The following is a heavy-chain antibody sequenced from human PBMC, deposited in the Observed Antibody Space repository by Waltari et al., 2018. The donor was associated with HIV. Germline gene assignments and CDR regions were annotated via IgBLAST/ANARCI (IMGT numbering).Heavy chain of an antibody. CDR2: SKSNTDGGTT. D-gene: IGHD3-16*01. CDR1: GLHFSEAW. Sequence: EVLLVESGAGLGKPGGSRRLSCSASGLHFSEAWMSWVRQAPGKWLEWVGRSKSNTDGGTTDYAAPVKGRFTISRDDSKTTLYLEMNSLKTEDTAVYYCTTVGGGTRDYWGQGTLITVSS. J-gene: IGHJ4*02. CDR3: TTVGGGTRDY. V-gene: IGHV3-15*01.